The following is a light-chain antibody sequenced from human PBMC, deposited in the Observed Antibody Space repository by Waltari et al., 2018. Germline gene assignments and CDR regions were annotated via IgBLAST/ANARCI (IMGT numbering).Light chain of an antibody. CDR3: QQYNIWPYT. CDR2: KSF. Sequence: DIQMTQSPSTLSASVGERVNIPCRASQSIRNWLAWYQQKPGKAPKVLIYKSFTLQSGVPSRFSGSGSETEFSLTISSLQPDDFATYYCQQYNIWPYTFGQGTTLEI. J-gene: IGKJ2*01. V-gene: IGKV1-5*03. CDR1: QSIRNW.